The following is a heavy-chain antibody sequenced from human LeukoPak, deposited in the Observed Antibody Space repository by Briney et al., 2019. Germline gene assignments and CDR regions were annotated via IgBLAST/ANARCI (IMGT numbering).Heavy chain of an antibody. D-gene: IGHD5-18*01. V-gene: IGHV3-15*01. CDR1: GFTFSNAW. CDR3: ARSDSYDNFDY. J-gene: IGHJ4*02. Sequence: GGSLRLSCAASGFTFSNAWMSWVRQAPGKGLEWVGRIKSKTDGGTTDYAAPVKGRFTISRDDSKNTLYLQMNSLKTEDTAVYYCARSDSYDNFDYWGQGTLVTVSS. CDR2: IKSKTDGGTT.